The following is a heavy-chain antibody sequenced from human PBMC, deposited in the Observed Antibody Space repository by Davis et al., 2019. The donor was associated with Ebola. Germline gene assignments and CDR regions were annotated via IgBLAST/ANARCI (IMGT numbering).Heavy chain of an antibody. CDR2: IDPSDSYT. V-gene: IGHV5-10-1*01. J-gene: IGHJ6*02. Sequence: KVSCKGSGYSFTSYWISWVRQMPGKGLEWMGRIDPSDSYTNYSPSFQGHVTISADKSISTAYLQWSSLKASDTAMYYCARQARSKGSGWYVGYYGMDVWGQGTTVTVSS. CDR3: ARQARSKGSGWYVGYYGMDV. CDR1: GYSFTSYW. D-gene: IGHD6-19*01.